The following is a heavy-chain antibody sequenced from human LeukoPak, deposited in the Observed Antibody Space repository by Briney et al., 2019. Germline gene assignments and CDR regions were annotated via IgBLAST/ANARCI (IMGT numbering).Heavy chain of an antibody. V-gene: IGHV4-34*01. CDR1: GGSFSGYY. CDR2: LNHSGST. Sequence: SETLSLTCAVYGGSFSGYYWSWIRQPPGKGLEWIGELNHSGSTNYNPSLKSRVTISVDTSRNQFSLKLSSVTAADTAVYYCARVDYAEGSWFDPWGQGTLVTVSS. D-gene: IGHD4-17*01. J-gene: IGHJ5*02. CDR3: ARVDYAEGSWFDP.